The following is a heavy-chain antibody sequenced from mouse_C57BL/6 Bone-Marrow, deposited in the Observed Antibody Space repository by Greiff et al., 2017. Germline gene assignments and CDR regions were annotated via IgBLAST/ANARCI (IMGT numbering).Heavy chain of an antibody. D-gene: IGHD2-4*01. CDR3: ARIYYDYDGRNYYAMDY. Sequence: VQLKESGPELVKPGASVKIPCKASGYTFTDYNMDWVKQSHGKSLAWIGDINPNNGGTIYNQKFKGKATLTVDKSSSTAYMGLRSLTSEDTAVYYCARIYYDYDGRNYYAMDYWGKGTSVTVSS. J-gene: IGHJ4*01. CDR2: INPNNGGT. V-gene: IGHV1-18*01. CDR1: GYTFTDYN.